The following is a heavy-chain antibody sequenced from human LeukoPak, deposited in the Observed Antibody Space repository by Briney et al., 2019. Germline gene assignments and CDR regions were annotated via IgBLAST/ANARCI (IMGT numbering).Heavy chain of an antibody. D-gene: IGHD5-24*01. V-gene: IGHV3-30-3*01. J-gene: IGHJ4*02. CDR2: ISYDGSNK. CDR1: GFTFSSYA. CDR3: ARGRDGEY. Sequence: GGSLRLSCAASGFTFSSYAMHWARQAPGKGLEWVAVISYDGSNKYYADSVKGRFTISRDNSKNTLYLQMNSLRAEDTAVYYCARGRDGEYWGQGTLVTVSS.